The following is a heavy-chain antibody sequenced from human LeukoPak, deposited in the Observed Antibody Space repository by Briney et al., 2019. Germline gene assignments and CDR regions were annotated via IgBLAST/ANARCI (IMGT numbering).Heavy chain of an antibody. Sequence: GGSLRLSCAASGFTFSDNGMHWVRQAPGKGLEWVAFIRYDGTITYYRDSVKGRFTVSRDSAKSTLYLVMNSLTPEDTALYYCAKDQRTVTPLNAFDTWGQGTMVTVSS. D-gene: IGHD4-17*01. J-gene: IGHJ3*02. CDR3: AKDQRTVTPLNAFDT. CDR2: IRYDGTIT. V-gene: IGHV3-30*02. CDR1: GFTFSDNG.